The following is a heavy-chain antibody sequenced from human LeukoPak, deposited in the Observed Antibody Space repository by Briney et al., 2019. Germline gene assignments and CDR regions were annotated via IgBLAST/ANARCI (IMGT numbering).Heavy chain of an antibody. V-gene: IGHV4-39*01. CDR2: IYYSGST. Sequence: PSETLSLTCTVSGGSISSSSYYWGWIRQPPGKGLEWIGSIYYSGSTYYNPSLKSRVTISVDTSKNQFSLKLSSVTAADTAVYYCARHVTVAVSRGGFDYWGQGTLVTVSS. CDR1: GGSISSSSYY. D-gene: IGHD6-19*01. CDR3: ARHVTVAVSRGGFDY. J-gene: IGHJ4*02.